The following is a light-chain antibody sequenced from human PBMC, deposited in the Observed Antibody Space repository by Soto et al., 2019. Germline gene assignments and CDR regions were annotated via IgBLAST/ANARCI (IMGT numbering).Light chain of an antibody. CDR1: QSVSSGF. V-gene: IGKV3-20*01. CDR3: QQYGSSFSIT. J-gene: IGKJ5*01. Sequence: EIVLTQSPATLSLSPEERATLSCRASQSVSSGFLAWYQHKPGQAPRLLIYGASSRATGIPDRLSGSGSGTDFTLTISRLEPEDLAVYYCQQYGSSFSITFGQGTRLEI. CDR2: GAS.